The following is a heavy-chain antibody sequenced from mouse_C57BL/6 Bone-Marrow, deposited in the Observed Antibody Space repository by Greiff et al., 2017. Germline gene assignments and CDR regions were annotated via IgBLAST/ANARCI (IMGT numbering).Heavy chain of an antibody. Sequence: QVQLQQPGTELVKPGASVKLSCTASGYTFTSYWMHWVKQRPGQGLEWLGNINPSNGGTTYTEQFKSKATLTVDKSSSTAYMQLSSLTSEDSAVYYCARWHWYFDVWGTGTTVTVSS. J-gene: IGHJ1*03. CDR3: ARWHWYFDV. CDR1: GYTFTSYW. CDR2: INPSNGGT. V-gene: IGHV1-53*01.